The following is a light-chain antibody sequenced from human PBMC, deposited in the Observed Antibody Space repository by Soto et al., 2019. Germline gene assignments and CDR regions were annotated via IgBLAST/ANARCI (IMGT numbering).Light chain of an antibody. CDR2: GAS. J-gene: IGKJ1*01. Sequence: EIVMTQSPATLSVSPGERATLSCRASQRVSSNLAWYQQKPGQAPSLLIYGASTRATGIPASFIGNGSGTEFTLTIRSLPSEDFGVYYCNQYNRSPQTFGQRPTVDI. CDR1: QRVSSN. CDR3: NQYNRSPQT. V-gene: IGKV3-15*01.